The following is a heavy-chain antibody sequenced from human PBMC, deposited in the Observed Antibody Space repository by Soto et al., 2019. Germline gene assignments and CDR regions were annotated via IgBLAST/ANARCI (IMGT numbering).Heavy chain of an antibody. J-gene: IGHJ6*02. CDR1: GFTFSGSA. Sequence: EVQLVESGGGLVQPGGSLKLSCAASGFTFSGSAMHWVRQTSGKGLEWVGHVRSKANNYATSYSASVEGRFTISRDDLKDTAYLQMTNLKAEDTAIYYCTRQWRTSVHGTDYNYGMDVWGQGTTVTVSS. CDR2: VRSKANNYAT. V-gene: IGHV3-73*02. CDR3: TRQWRTSVHGTDYNYGMDV. D-gene: IGHD6-19*01.